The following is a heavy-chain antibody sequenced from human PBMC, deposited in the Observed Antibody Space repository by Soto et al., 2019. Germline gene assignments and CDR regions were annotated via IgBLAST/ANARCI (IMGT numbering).Heavy chain of an antibody. CDR1: GFTFSSYW. CDR3: ARPDGEDYGEFEGWFDP. V-gene: IGHV3-74*01. J-gene: IGHJ5*02. CDR2: INSDGSST. Sequence: GESLKISCAASGFTFSSYWMHWVRQAPGKGLVWVSRINSDGSSTSYADSVKGRFTISRDNAKNTLYLQMNSLRAEDTAVYYCARPDGEDYGEFEGWFDPWGQGTLVTVSS. D-gene: IGHD4-17*01.